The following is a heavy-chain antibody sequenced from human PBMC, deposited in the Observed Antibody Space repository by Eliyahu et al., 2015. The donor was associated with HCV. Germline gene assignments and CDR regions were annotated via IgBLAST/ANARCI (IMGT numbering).Heavy chain of an antibody. Sequence: QLQLQESGPRLVKPSETLSLXCTVSGGLITDVFYWGWIRQTPGKGLEWIGAIFYTGKTYYNPSLKSRVTISVDTSKNQFSLKLSSMTAADTAVYYCGRQWERXNLPEYFQRWGQGTLVTVSS. V-gene: IGHV4-39*01. J-gene: IGHJ1*01. CDR3: GRQWERXNLPEYFQR. CDR1: GGLITDVFY. CDR2: IFYTGKT. D-gene: IGHD1-1*01.